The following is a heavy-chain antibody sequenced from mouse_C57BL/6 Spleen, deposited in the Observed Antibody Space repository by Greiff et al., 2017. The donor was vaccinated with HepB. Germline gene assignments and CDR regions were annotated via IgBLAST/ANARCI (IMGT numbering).Heavy chain of an antibody. D-gene: IGHD2-1*01. Sequence: VQLVESGPKLVKPGASVKISCKASGYAFSSSWMNWVKQRPGKGLEWIGRIYPGDGDTNYNGKFKGKATLTADKSSSTAYMQLSSLTSEDSAVYFCARGDYGNYDGAMDYWGQGTSVTVSS. CDR2: IYPGDGDT. CDR1: GYAFSSSW. CDR3: ARGDYGNYDGAMDY. V-gene: IGHV1-82*01. J-gene: IGHJ4*01.